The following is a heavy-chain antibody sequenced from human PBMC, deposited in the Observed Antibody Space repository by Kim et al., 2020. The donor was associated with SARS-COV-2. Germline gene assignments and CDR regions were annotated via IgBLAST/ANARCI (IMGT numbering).Heavy chain of an antibody. D-gene: IGHD3-16*01. CDR2: ISAYNGNT. J-gene: IGHJ4*02. CDR3: ARRGEMATKSTFLDY. Sequence: ASVKVSCKASGYTFTSYGISWVRQAPGQGLEWMGWISAYNGNTNYAQKLQGRVTMTTDTSTSTAYMELRSLRSDDTAVYYCARRGEMATKSTFLDYWGQGTLVTVSS. CDR1: GYTFTSYG. V-gene: IGHV1-18*01.